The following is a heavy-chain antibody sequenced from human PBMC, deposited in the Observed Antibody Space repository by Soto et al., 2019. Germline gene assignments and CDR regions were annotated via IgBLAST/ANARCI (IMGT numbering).Heavy chain of an antibody. Sequence: PGGSLRLSCAASGFTFSSYARHWVGQAPGKGLEWVAVISYDGSNKYYADSVKGRFTISRDNSKNTLYLQMNSLRAEDTAVYYCARANCGGDCYPKILDAFDIWGQGTMVTVSS. D-gene: IGHD2-21*02. CDR1: GFTFSSYA. V-gene: IGHV3-30-3*01. J-gene: IGHJ3*02. CDR3: ARANCGGDCYPKILDAFDI. CDR2: ISYDGSNK.